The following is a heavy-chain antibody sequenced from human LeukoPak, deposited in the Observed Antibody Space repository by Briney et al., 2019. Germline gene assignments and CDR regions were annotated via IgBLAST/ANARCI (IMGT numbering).Heavy chain of an antibody. CDR1: GYSISSAFY. CDR2: FYHRGST. Sequence: SEILSLTCTVSGYSISSAFYWGWIRQPPGKGLEWIGSFYHRGSTYYNPSLKSRVTISADTANNQFSLRLTSVTAADTAVYYCARGSHYGDYGYWGQGTLVTVSS. D-gene: IGHD4-17*01. V-gene: IGHV4-38-2*02. CDR3: ARGSHYGDYGY. J-gene: IGHJ4*02.